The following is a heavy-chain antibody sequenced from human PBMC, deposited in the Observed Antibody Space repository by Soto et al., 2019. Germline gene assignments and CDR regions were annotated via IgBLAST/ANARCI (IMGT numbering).Heavy chain of an antibody. CDR1: GGCISAHTHY. CDR2: IYYSGTT. Sequence: SETLSLTCTVSGGCISAHTHYWSWIRQSPGGGLEWIASIYYSGTTYYNPSLQNRLIISADRSKNQVSLLLTSVTAADTSVYYCARPHVVITTDSNYFYFALDVWGPGPTVTVSS. CDR3: ARPHVVITTDSNYFYFALDV. J-gene: IGHJ6*02. V-gene: IGHV4-39*01. D-gene: IGHD2-15*01.